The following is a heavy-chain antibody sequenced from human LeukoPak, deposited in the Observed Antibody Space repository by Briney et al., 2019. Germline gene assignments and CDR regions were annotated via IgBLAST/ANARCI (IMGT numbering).Heavy chain of an antibody. CDR1: ELPLSSYA. J-gene: IGHJ6*03. D-gene: IGHD6-19*01. Sequence: GGSLRLSCAAFELPLSSYAMSWVRQAPGKGLEWVSATSSSDAGTYHADSVRGRFTISRDNSKNTLYLQMNSLRAEDTAVYYCALIAVAGYYYYYYMDVWGKGTTVTISS. CDR3: ALIAVAGYYYYYYMDV. V-gene: IGHV3-23*01. CDR2: TSSSDAGT.